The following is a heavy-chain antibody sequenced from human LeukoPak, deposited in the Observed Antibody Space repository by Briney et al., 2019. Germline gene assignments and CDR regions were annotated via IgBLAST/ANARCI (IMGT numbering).Heavy chain of an antibody. CDR2: IYYSGST. Sequence: SETLSLTCTVSGGSISSHYWSWIWQPPGKGLGWIGYIYYSGSTNYNPSLKSRVTISVDTSKNQFSLKLSSVTAADTAVYYCARAGAVAGDWFDPWGQGTLDTVSS. CDR1: GGSISSHY. D-gene: IGHD6-19*01. CDR3: ARAGAVAGDWFDP. J-gene: IGHJ5*02. V-gene: IGHV4-59*11.